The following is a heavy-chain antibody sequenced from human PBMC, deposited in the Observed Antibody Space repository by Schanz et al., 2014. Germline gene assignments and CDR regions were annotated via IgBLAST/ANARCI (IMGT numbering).Heavy chain of an antibody. CDR2: IYTSGST. V-gene: IGHV4-61*02. CDR1: GGSISSGTYY. Sequence: QVQLQESGPGLVKPSQTLSLTCIVSGGSISSGTYYWSWLRQPAGKGLEWIGSIYTSGSTNYNPALKTRVTITLDTSKNQYSRRLSSVAAADTAVYCCAREPLSGYNWFDPWGQGSLVTVSS. D-gene: IGHD6-25*01. J-gene: IGHJ5*02. CDR3: AREPLSGYNWFDP.